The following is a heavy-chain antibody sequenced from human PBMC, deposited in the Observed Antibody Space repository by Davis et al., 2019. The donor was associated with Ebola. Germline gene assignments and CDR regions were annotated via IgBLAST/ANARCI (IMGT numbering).Heavy chain of an antibody. CDR1: GFTFDGSA. CDR3: AKEIDKWNFGAFDI. Sequence: GGSLRLSCAASGFTFDGSAMDWVRQAPGKGLEWVSGISWNSGRIGYADSVKGRFTISRDNAKNSLYLQMNSLRAEDTALYYCAKEIDKWNFGAFDIWGQGTMVAVSS. CDR2: ISWNSGRI. D-gene: IGHD1-7*01. J-gene: IGHJ3*02. V-gene: IGHV3-9*01.